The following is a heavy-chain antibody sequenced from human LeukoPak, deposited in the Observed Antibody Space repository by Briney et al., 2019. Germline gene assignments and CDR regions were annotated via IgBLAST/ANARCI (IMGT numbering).Heavy chain of an antibody. CDR2: ISYDGSNK. CDR3: ARVRRDSNYYYYYYMDV. D-gene: IGHD4-11*01. V-gene: IGHV3-30*01. Sequence: GGSLRHSCAASGFTFSSYAMHWVRQAPGKGLEWVAVISYDGSNKYYADSVKGRFTISRDNSKNTLYLQMNSLRAEDTAVYYCARVRRDSNYYYYYYMDVWGKGTTVTVSS. J-gene: IGHJ6*03. CDR1: GFTFSSYA.